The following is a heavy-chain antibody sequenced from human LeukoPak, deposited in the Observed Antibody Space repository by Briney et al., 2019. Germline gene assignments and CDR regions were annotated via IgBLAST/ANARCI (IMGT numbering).Heavy chain of an antibody. CDR2: IYHSGST. D-gene: IGHD3-10*01. V-gene: IGHV4-31*03. Sequence: PSQTLSLTCTVSGGSISSGGYYWSWIRQHPGKGLEWIGNIYHSGSTNYNPSLKSRVTISVDKSKNQFSLKLSSVTAADTAVYYCARGTMVRGPHGYSYYDYWGQGTLVTVSS. J-gene: IGHJ4*02. CDR3: ARGTMVRGPHGYSYYDY. CDR1: GGSISSGGYY.